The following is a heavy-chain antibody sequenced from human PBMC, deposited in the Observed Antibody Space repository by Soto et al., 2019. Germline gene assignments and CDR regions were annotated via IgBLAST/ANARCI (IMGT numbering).Heavy chain of an antibody. CDR1: GFTFSTSV. Sequence: GGSLRLSCEASGFTFSTSVMSWVRQAPGKGLEWVAGLTGRGSGTNYADSVKGRFTVSRDNSKNTLYLQMNSLRAEDTAVYYCAKVGPRGYSGYDYYYYGMDVWGQGTTVTVSS. D-gene: IGHD5-12*01. V-gene: IGHV3-23*01. J-gene: IGHJ6*02. CDR3: AKVGPRGYSGYDYYYYGMDV. CDR2: LTGRGSGT.